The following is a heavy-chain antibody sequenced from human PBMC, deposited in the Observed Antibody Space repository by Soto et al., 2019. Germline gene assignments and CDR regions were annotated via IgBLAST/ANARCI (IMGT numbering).Heavy chain of an antibody. D-gene: IGHD6-6*01. Sequence: GGSLRLSCAASGFIFSNFGMHWVRQAPGKGLEWVAGVWYDGSNGVSADSVKGRFTISRDNSKNTLYLQMTSLRAEDTAVYYCARDPRTARASAMDVWGHGNTVTVSS. V-gene: IGHV3-33*01. CDR1: GFIFSNFG. CDR3: ARDPRTARASAMDV. CDR2: VWYDGSNG. J-gene: IGHJ6*02.